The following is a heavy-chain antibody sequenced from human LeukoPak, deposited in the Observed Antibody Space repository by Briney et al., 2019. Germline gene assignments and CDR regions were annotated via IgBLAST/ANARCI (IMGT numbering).Heavy chain of an antibody. V-gene: IGHV3-23*01. D-gene: IGHD1-26*01. CDR1: GFTFSRYA. Sequence: GGSLRLSCAASGFTFSRYAMSWVRQAPGKGLEWVSTISGSGGSTYYADSVKGRFTISGDNSKNTLYLQMNSLRAEDTAVYYCAKDLSGSSPRGYWGQGTLVTVSS. J-gene: IGHJ4*02. CDR2: ISGSGGST. CDR3: AKDLSGSSPRGY.